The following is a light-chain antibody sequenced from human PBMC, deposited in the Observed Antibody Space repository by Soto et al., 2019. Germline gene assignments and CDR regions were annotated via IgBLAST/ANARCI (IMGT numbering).Light chain of an antibody. CDR3: CSYTSSNTRQIV. V-gene: IGLV2-14*01. CDR1: SSDVGGYNY. CDR2: DVS. J-gene: IGLJ1*01. Sequence: QSALTQPASVSGSPGQSITISCTGTSSDVGGYNYVSWYQQHPGKAPTFMIYDVSNRPSGVSNRFSGSKSGNTASVTISGFEAEDEADYYCCSYTSSNTRQIVFGTGTKLTVL.